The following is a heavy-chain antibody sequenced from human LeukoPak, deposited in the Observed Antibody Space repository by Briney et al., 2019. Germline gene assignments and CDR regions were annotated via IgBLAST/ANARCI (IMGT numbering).Heavy chain of an antibody. D-gene: IGHD3/OR15-3a*01. Sequence: GGSLRLSCVASGFTVSSSHMTWVRQAPGKGLEWVSVLYSGGSTYYADSVKGRFTISRDNSKNTLYLQMNNLRAEDTAVYYCAKEGTGYVTHWGQGTLVTVSS. CDR2: LYSGGST. CDR1: GFTVSSSH. V-gene: IGHV3-53*01. J-gene: IGHJ4*02. CDR3: AKEGTGYVTH.